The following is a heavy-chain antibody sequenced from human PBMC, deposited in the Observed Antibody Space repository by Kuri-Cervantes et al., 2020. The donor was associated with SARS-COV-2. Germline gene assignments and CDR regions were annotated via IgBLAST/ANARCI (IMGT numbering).Heavy chain of an antibody. J-gene: IGHJ4*02. CDR1: AYTFTSYG. V-gene: IGHV1-18*01. D-gene: IGHD2-15*01. CDR3: VRDPNCSAGNCYFDY. Sequence: ASVKVSCKASAYTFTSYGISWVRQAPGQELEWMAWIDCYNGRTEYARTLQGRLTVTTDASTSTAYMELRSLRSDDTAVYYCVRDPNCSAGNCYFDYRGQGTQVTVSS. CDR2: IDCYNGRT.